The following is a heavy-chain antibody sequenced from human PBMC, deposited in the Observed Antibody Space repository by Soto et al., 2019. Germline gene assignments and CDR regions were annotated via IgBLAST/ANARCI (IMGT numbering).Heavy chain of an antibody. Sequence: SETLSLTCTVSGFSVISGGYYWTWIRQHPGKGLEWIGYIYYSGSTYYNPSLKSRLTISVDTSKNHFSLKLTSVTAADTAVYYCARGGRNAHLAHWGQGTLVTVSS. CDR1: GFSVISGGYY. CDR3: ARGGRNAHLAH. CDR2: IYYSGST. D-gene: IGHD3-16*01. V-gene: IGHV4-31*03. J-gene: IGHJ4*02.